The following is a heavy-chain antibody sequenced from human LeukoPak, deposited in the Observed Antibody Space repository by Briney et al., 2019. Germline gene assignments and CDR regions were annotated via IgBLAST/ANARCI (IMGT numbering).Heavy chain of an antibody. Sequence: ASVKVSCKASGYTFTDYFIHWVRQAPGQGPEWMGRMNGNSGVTMYAQTLQDRVTMTRDTSISTAYMELRSLRSDDTAVYYCARDFYSSPDYWGQGTLVTVSS. CDR3: ARDFYSSPDY. D-gene: IGHD6-13*01. J-gene: IGHJ4*02. CDR1: GYTFTDYF. CDR2: MNGNSGVT. V-gene: IGHV1-2*06.